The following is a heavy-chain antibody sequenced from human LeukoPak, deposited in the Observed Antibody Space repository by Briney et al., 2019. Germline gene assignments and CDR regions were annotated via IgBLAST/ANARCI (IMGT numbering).Heavy chain of an antibody. V-gene: IGHV3-30*02. CDR1: GFTFSNYG. J-gene: IGHJ4*02. CDR3: AKLGEGGYSYDYLPYYFDY. D-gene: IGHD5-18*01. CDR2: IRFDGSNK. Sequence: PGGSLRLSCAASGFTFSNYGMHWVRQAPGKGLEWVAFIRFDGSNKYYADSVKGRFTISRDNSKNTLYLQMNSLRAEDTAVYYCAKLGEGGYSYDYLPYYFDYWGQGTLVTVSS.